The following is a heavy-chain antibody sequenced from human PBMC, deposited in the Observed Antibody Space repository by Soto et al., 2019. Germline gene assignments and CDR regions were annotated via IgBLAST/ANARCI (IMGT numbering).Heavy chain of an antibody. D-gene: IGHD2-2*01. V-gene: IGHV3-74*01. Sequence: GWSVRLSFLASGFTFSSYWMHWLRQAPGRELVWVSEIDTDVNSRNYADSVKGRFTISRDNAKNTLYLQMNSLTAEDTAVYFCASLSAPVDFWGRGTLVTV. CDR1: GFTFSSYW. CDR2: IDTDVNSR. CDR3: ASLSAPVDF. J-gene: IGHJ4*02.